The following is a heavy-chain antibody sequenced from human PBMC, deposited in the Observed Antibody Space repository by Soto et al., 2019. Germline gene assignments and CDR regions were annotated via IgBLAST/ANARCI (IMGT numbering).Heavy chain of an antibody. Sequence: QVQLQESGPGLVKPSETLSLTCTVSGVSISAYYWNWIRQPPGKALEWIGNIYYTGSTNYNPSFKSRVTISLDTSKSQFSLKVSSVTAADTAVYYCARRLPGDYGNWFDPWGQGNLVTVSS. J-gene: IGHJ5*02. D-gene: IGHD4-17*01. CDR3: ARRLPGDYGNWFDP. V-gene: IGHV4-59*08. CDR1: GVSISAYY. CDR2: IYYTGST.